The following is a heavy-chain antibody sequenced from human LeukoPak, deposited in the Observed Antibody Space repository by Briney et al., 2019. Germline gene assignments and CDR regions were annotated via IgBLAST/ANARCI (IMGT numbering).Heavy chain of an antibody. J-gene: IGHJ4*02. V-gene: IGHV3-21*01. CDR1: GFAFSTYS. CDR3: ARVAGGKFHLDY. Sequence: KPGGSLRLSCAASGFAFSTYSMNWVRQAPGQGLEWISSITSTATYIYYADSVKGRFTISRDNTKNSLYLQMNSLRAEDTAVYFCARVAGGKFHLDYWGQGTQVTVSS. D-gene: IGHD6-13*01. CDR2: ITSTATYI.